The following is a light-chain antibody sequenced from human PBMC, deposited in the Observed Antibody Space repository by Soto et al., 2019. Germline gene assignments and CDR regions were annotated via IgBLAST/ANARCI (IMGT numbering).Light chain of an antibody. CDR1: QSVSSSY. V-gene: IGKV3-20*01. Sequence: EIVLTQSPGTLSLSPGERATLSCRASQSVSSSYLAWYQQKPGQAPRLLIYGASSRATGIPDRFSGSGPGTEFTLTISILEPEDFAVYYCQQYGSSPPYSFGQGTKREIK. CDR3: QQYGSSPPYS. CDR2: GAS. J-gene: IGKJ2*01.